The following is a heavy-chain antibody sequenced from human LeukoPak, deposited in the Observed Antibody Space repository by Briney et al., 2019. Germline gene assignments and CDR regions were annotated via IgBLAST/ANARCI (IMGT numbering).Heavy chain of an antibody. CDR3: AREGEMAIVFDY. D-gene: IGHD5-24*01. CDR1: GYTFTKYG. V-gene: IGHV1-18*03. Sequence: ASVKVSCKASGYTFTKYGISWVRQAPGQGLEWMGWISAYNGNTNFAQKFQGRVTMTTDTSTSTAYMELRSLRSDDMAVYYCAREGEMAIVFDYWGQGTLVTVSS. CDR2: ISAYNGNT. J-gene: IGHJ4*02.